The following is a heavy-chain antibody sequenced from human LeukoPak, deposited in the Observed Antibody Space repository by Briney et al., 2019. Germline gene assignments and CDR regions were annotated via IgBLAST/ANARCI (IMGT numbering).Heavy chain of an antibody. J-gene: IGHJ4*02. D-gene: IGHD3-3*01. V-gene: IGHV3-30*03. Sequence: PGRSLRLSCAASGFTFSSYGMHWVRQAPGKGLEWVAVISYDGSNKYYADSVKGRFTISRDNSKNMLYLQMSSLRADDTAVYYCARDLELSAVYYFDSWGQGTLVIVSS. CDR2: ISYDGSNK. CDR3: ARDLELSAVYYFDS. CDR1: GFTFSSYG.